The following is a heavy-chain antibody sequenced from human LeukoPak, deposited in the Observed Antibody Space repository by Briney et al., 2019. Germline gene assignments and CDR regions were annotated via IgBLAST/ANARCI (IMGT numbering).Heavy chain of an antibody. CDR3: ARRSGSYSSWFDP. V-gene: IGHV4-39*01. CDR1: GGSISSSSYY. CDR2: IYYSGST. Sequence: PSETLSLTCTVSGGSISSSSYYWGWIRQPPGTGLEWIGSIYYSGSTYYNPSLKSRVTISVDTSKNQFSLKLSSVTAADTAVYYCARRSGSYSSWFDPWGQGTLVTVSS. J-gene: IGHJ5*02. D-gene: IGHD1-26*01.